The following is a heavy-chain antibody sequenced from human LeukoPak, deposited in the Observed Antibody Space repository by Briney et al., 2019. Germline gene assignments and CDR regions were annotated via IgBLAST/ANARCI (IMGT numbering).Heavy chain of an antibody. J-gene: IGHJ4*02. CDR1: GFTVSTNS. V-gene: IGHV3-53*01. CDR3: ARRAGAYSHPYDY. D-gene: IGHD4/OR15-4a*01. CDR2: IYSDNT. Sequence: GGSLRLSCTVSGFTVSTNSMSWVRQAPGKGLEWVSFIYSDNTHYSDSVKGRFTISRDNSKNTLYLQMNSLRAEDTVVYYCARRAGAYSHPYDYWGQGTLVTVSS.